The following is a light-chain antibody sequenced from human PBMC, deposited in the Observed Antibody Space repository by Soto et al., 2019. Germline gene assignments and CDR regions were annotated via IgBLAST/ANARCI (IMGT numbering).Light chain of an antibody. CDR2: DTS. CDR1: TGAVTSGHW. CDR3: LVIFTGVGEV. J-gene: IGLJ1*01. V-gene: IGLV7-46*01. Sequence: QAVVTQEPSLTVSPGGTVTLTCGSSTGAVTSGHWPHWFQQKPGQAPRTLIYDTSNKHSWTPARFSGCLLGRKAALTLSGAQPENEAEYYCLVIFTGVGEVFGTGTKLTVL.